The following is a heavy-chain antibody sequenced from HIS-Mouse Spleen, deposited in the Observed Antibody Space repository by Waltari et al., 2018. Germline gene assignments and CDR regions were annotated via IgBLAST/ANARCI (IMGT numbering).Heavy chain of an antibody. J-gene: IGHJ3*02. CDR2: IWYDGSNK. CDR3: AKGWGIAAAVYDAFDI. CDR1: GFTFIGYV. D-gene: IGHD6-13*01. V-gene: IGHV3-33*06. Sequence: QVQLVESGAGVVQPGRALRLSWSAPGFTFIGYVLHWVRPAPGKGLEWVAVIWYDGSNKYYADSVKGRFTISRDNSKNTLYLQMNSLRAEDTAVYYCAKGWGIAAAVYDAFDIWGQGTMVTVSS.